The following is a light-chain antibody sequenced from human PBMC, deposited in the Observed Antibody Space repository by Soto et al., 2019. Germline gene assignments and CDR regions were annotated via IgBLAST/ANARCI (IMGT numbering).Light chain of an antibody. V-gene: IGKV1-5*03. CDR3: QQYSTYTPRT. J-gene: IGKJ1*01. Sequence: DIQMTQSPSTLSASLGDRVTITCRASQSTSSYLAWYQQKPGKAPKLLIYQASSLESGVPSRFSGSGSGTEFTLTISSLQPDDFATYYCQQYSTYTPRTFGQGTKVDIK. CDR2: QAS. CDR1: QSTSSY.